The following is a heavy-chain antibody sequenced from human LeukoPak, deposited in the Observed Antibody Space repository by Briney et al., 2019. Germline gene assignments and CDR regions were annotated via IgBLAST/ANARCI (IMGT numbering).Heavy chain of an antibody. CDR1: GFTFSSYG. D-gene: IGHD3-10*01. CDR2: ISYDGSNK. CDR3: AKAGGTMVRGVITYFDY. V-gene: IGHV3-30*18. J-gene: IGHJ4*02. Sequence: GGSLRLSCAASGFTFSSYGMHWVRQAPGKGLERVAVISYDGSNKYYADSVKGLFTISRDNSKNTLYLQMNSLRAEDTAVYYCAKAGGTMVRGVITYFDYWGQGTLVTVSS.